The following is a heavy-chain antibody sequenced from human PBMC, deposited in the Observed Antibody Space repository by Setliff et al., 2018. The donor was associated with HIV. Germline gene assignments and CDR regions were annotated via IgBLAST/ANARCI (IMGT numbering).Heavy chain of an antibody. CDR2: IKSKVHGGNT. V-gene: IGHV3-15*07. CDR1: GFTFSDVW. D-gene: IGHD6-13*01. CDR3: TKTMYSGRWSGFDY. Sequence: GGSLRLSCAASGFTFSDVWMHWVRQAPGKGLEWVGRIKSKVHGGNTDYAAPVKGRFAISRDDSKNTLFLQMNSLKTEDTAVYYCTKTMYSGRWSGFDYWGQGTPVTVSS. J-gene: IGHJ4*02.